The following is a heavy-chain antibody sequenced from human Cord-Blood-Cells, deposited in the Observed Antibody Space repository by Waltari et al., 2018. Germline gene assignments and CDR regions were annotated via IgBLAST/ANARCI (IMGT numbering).Heavy chain of an antibody. CDR2: ISAYNGNT. J-gene: IGHJ6*03. V-gene: IGHV1-18*04. Sequence: VKVSCKASGYTFTSYGISWVRQAPGQGLEWMGWISAYNGNTNYAQKIQGRVTMTTDTSTSTAYMELRSLRSDDTAVYYCARDRYSNYYYYYYMDVWGKGTTVTVSS. CDR3: ARDRYSNYYYYYYMDV. D-gene: IGHD4-4*01. CDR1: GYTFTSYG.